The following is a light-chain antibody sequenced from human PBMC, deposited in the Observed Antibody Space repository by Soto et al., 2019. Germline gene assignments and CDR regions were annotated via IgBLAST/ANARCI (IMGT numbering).Light chain of an antibody. J-gene: IGLJ2*01. Sequence: QSVLTQPPSASGTPGQRVTISCSGSSSNIGSNTVNWYQQLPRTAAKILIYNNNQRPSGVPARFSGSKSGTSASLAISGLQSEDEADYYCAAWDDSLNGVVFGGGTKLTVL. CDR3: AAWDDSLNGVV. CDR1: SSNIGSNT. CDR2: NNN. V-gene: IGLV1-44*01.